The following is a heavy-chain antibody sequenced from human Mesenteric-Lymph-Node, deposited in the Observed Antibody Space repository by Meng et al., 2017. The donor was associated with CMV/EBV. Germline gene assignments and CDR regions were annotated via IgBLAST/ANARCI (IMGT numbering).Heavy chain of an antibody. V-gene: IGHV4-34*01. Sequence: LTCAVYGGSFSGYYWSGIRQPPGKGLEWIGEINHSGSTNYNPSLKSRVTISVDTSKNQFSLKLSSVTAADTAVYYCARVSEYSSSSDYWGQGTLVTVSS. CDR1: GGSFSGYY. CDR3: ARVSEYSSSSDY. CDR2: INHSGST. J-gene: IGHJ4*02. D-gene: IGHD6-6*01.